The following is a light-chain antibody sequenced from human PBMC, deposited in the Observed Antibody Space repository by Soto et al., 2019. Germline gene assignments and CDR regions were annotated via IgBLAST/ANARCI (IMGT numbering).Light chain of an antibody. CDR1: SSNIGSNY. CDR2: TNN. V-gene: IGLV1-47*02. CDR3: AAWDDSLSGRWV. Sequence: QSVLTQPPSASGTPGQRVTISCSGSSSNIGSNYVYWYQQLPGTAPKLLIYTNNQRPSGVPDRFSGSKSGTSASLAISVLRSEDEADYYCAAWDDSLSGRWVFGGGTKLTVL. J-gene: IGLJ3*02.